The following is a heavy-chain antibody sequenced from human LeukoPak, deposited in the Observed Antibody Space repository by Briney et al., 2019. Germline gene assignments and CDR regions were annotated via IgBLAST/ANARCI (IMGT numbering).Heavy chain of an antibody. CDR2: ISAYNGNT. Sequence: ASVKVSCKASGYTFTSYGISWVRQAPGQGLEWMGWISAYNGNTNYAQELQGRVTMTTDTSTSTAYMELRSLRSDDTAVYYCARDFLPMVRGVIWYFDYWGQGTLVTVSS. J-gene: IGHJ4*02. CDR3: ARDFLPMVRGVIWYFDY. V-gene: IGHV1-18*01. CDR1: GYTFTSYG. D-gene: IGHD3-10*01.